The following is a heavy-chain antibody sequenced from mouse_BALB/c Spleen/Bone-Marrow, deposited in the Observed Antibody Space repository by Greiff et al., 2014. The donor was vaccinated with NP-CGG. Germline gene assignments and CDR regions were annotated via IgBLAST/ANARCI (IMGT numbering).Heavy chain of an antibody. D-gene: IGHD1-1*01. J-gene: IGHJ3*01. CDR1: GFTFSTYA. CDR2: ISSGGSYT. CDR3: ARDGYGSSD. V-gene: IGHV5-9-4*01. Sequence: EVKLVESGGVLVKPGGSLKLSCAASGFTFSTYAMSWVRQSPEKRLEWVAEISSGGSYTYYPDTVTGRFTISRDNAKNTLYLEMSSLRSEDTAMYYCARDGYGSSDWGQGTLVTDSA.